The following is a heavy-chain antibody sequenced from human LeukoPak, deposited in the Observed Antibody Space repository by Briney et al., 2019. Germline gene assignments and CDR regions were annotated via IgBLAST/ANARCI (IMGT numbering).Heavy chain of an antibody. V-gene: IGHV4-34*01. CDR3: ARVNYYDSSGYYYE. CDR2: INHSGST. J-gene: IGHJ4*02. CDR1: GGSFSGYY. D-gene: IGHD3-22*01. Sequence: SETLSLTCAVYGGSFSGYYWSWIRQPPGKGLEWIGEINHSGSTNYNPSLKSRVTISVDTSKNQFSLKLSSVTAADTAVYYCARVNYYDSSGYYYEWGQGTLVTVSS.